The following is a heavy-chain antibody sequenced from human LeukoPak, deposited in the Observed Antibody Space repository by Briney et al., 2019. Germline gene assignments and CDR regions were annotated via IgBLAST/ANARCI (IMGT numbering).Heavy chain of an antibody. CDR2: ISAYNGNT. CDR3: ARGALTPNDY. Sequence: ASVKVSCKASGYTFTSYGISWVRQAPGQGLEWMGWISAYNGNTNYAQKFQGRVTMTRDTSISTAYMELSRLRSDDTAVYYCARGALTPNDYWGQGTLVTVSS. D-gene: IGHD4/OR15-4a*01. V-gene: IGHV1-18*01. CDR1: GYTFTSYG. J-gene: IGHJ4*02.